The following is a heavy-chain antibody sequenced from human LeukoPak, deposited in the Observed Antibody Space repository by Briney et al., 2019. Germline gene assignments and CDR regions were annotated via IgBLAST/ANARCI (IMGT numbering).Heavy chain of an antibody. Sequence: SQTLSLTCTVSGGSISSGSYYWSWIRQPAGKGLEWIGRIYTSGSTNYNPSLKSRVTISVDTSKNQFSLKLSSVTAADTAVYYCASEPYYDILTGFDAFDIWGQGTMVTVSS. CDR2: IYTSGST. D-gene: IGHD3-9*01. CDR3: ASEPYYDILTGFDAFDI. V-gene: IGHV4-61*02. CDR1: GGSISSGSYY. J-gene: IGHJ3*02.